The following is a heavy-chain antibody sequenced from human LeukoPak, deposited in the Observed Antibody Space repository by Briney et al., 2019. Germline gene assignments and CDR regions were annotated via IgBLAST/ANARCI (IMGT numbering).Heavy chain of an antibody. V-gene: IGHV1-8*01. CDR3: ARAVAGIGSDAFDI. CDR1: GYTFTSYD. D-gene: IGHD6-19*01. J-gene: IGHJ3*02. Sequence: GASVKVSCKASGYTFTSYDINWVRQATGQGLEWMGWMNPNSGNTGYAQKFQGRVTMTRNTSISTAYMELSSLRSEDTAVYYCARAVAGIGSDAFDIWGQGTMVTVSS. CDR2: MNPNSGNT.